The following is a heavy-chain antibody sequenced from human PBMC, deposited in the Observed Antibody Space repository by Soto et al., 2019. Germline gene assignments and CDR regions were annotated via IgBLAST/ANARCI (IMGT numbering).Heavy chain of an antibody. CDR3: ARQSRGESYYDFWSGYYSPFDY. V-gene: IGHV4-59*08. Sequence: SETLSLTCTVSGGSISSYYWSWIRQPPGKGLEWIGYIYYSGSTNYNPSLKSRVTISVDTSKNQFSLKLSSVTAADTAVYYCARQSRGESYYDFWSGYYSPFDYWGQGTLVTVSS. J-gene: IGHJ4*02. CDR2: IYYSGST. D-gene: IGHD3-3*01. CDR1: GGSISSYY.